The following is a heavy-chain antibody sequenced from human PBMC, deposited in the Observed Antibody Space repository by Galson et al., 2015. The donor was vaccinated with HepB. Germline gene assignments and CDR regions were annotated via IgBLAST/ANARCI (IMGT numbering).Heavy chain of an antibody. CDR3: ARQGYGEYYGLDV. J-gene: IGHJ6*02. Sequence: SLRLSCAASGFTFSGSAMHWVRQTSEIGLEWVGRIRSKANDYATSYAASVKGRFTISRDDSKNLAYLQMSSLKIEDSAVYFCARQGYGEYYGLDVWGQGTTVTVSS. CDR1: GFTFSGSA. CDR2: IRSKANDYAT. V-gene: IGHV3-73*01. D-gene: IGHD4-17*01.